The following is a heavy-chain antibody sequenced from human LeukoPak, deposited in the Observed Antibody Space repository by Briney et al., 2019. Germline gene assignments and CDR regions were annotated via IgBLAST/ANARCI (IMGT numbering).Heavy chain of an antibody. J-gene: IGHJ4*02. Sequence: ASVKVSCKASGYTFTGYYMHWVRQAPGQGLEWMGWINPNSGGTNYAQKFQGRVTITTDESTSTAYMELSSLRSEDTAVYYCASTLWGAGLGFDYWGQGTLVTVSS. D-gene: IGHD3-16*01. CDR2: INPNSGGT. V-gene: IGHV1-2*02. CDR1: GYTFTGYY. CDR3: ASTLWGAGLGFDY.